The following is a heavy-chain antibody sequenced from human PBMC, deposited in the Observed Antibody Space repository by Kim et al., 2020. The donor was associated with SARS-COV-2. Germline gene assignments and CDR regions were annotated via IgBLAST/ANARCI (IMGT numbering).Heavy chain of an antibody. V-gene: IGHV3-48*02. D-gene: IGHD7-27*01. CDR3: ARDELGILV. Sequence: STIYYADSVKGRFTISRDNAKNSLSMQMNSLRDEDTAVYYCARDELGILVWGQGTLVTVSS. J-gene: IGHJ4*02. CDR2: STI.